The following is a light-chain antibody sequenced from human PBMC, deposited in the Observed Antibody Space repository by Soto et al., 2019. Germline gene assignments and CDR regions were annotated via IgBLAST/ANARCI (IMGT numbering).Light chain of an antibody. V-gene: IGKV1-5*03. J-gene: IGKJ5*01. CDR1: QSISSW. CDR3: QQLNSYPIT. Sequence: DIPMTQSAATLSASLGDRVTITWRASQSISSWLAWYQQKPGKAPKLLIYKASSLESGVPSRFSGSVYGTEFTLTISSLQTDDFATYDCQQLNSYPITFGQGTRLEIK. CDR2: KAS.